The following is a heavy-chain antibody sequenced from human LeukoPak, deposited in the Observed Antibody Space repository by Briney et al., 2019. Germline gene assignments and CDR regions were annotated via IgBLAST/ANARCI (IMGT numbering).Heavy chain of an antibody. Sequence: PSETLSLTCNVSGGSISSYYWNWIRQPPGKGLEWIGYIYYSGSTNYNPSLKSRVTISVDTSKNQFSLKLSSVTAADTAVYYCARGPPSGYYYFNYWGQGTLVTVSS. V-gene: IGHV4-59*01. D-gene: IGHD3-22*01. J-gene: IGHJ4*02. CDR1: GGSISSYY. CDR2: IYYSGST. CDR3: ARGPPSGYYYFNY.